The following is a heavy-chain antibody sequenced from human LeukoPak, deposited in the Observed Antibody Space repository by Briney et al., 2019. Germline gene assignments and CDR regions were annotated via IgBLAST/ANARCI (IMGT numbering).Heavy chain of an antibody. Sequence: PGRSLSLSFTAPGFPFEEYVMSLVRQAPGKGPGRVRFFISKGYGGTTQYAASVKGRFNITRDDSKGVASLQMSRLKSEDTTVYYCTRGGAWDAFDSWGQGTLVTVSS. CDR2: FISKGYGGTT. D-gene: IGHD4/OR15-4a*01. J-gene: IGHJ3*02. V-gene: IGHV3-49*04. CDR3: TRGGAWDAFDS. CDR1: GFPFEEYV.